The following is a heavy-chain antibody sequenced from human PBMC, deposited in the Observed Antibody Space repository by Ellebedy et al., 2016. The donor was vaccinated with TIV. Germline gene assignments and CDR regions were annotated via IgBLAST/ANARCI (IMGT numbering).Heavy chain of an antibody. CDR3: ARAVIGKEDFDY. D-gene: IGHD3-10*01. CDR2: ITGSGAGT. V-gene: IGHV3-23*01. Sequence: GESLKISCAASGFTFSSYAMTWVRQAPGKGLEWVSGITGSGAGTYYADSVKGRFTISRDNSKNTLYLQMNSLTTEDTAVYYCARAVIGKEDFDYWGQGSLVSVSS. J-gene: IGHJ4*02. CDR1: GFTFSSYA.